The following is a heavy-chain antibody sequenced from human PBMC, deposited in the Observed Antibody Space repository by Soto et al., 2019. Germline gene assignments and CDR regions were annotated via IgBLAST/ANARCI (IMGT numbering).Heavy chain of an antibody. V-gene: IGHV1-18*01. J-gene: IGHJ5*02. CDR2: IGAYNGNT. CDR3: ARWSSTWPDNWFDP. Sequence: QVQLVQSGAEVKKPGASVKVSCKASGYNFNTYGFSWVRQAPGQGLEWVGWIGAYNGNTKYAQNFHGRVTITTDTSTRPAYMELRSLTSDDTAVYYCARWSSTWPDNWFDPWGQGTLVTVSS. CDR1: GYNFNTYG. D-gene: IGHD6-13*01.